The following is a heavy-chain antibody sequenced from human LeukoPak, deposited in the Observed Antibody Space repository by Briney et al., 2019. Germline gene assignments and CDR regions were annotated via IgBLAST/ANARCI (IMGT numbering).Heavy chain of an antibody. V-gene: IGHV4-34*01. CDR3: ASGNYYDSSGQYDY. Sequence: SETLSLTCAVYGGSFSGYYWRWIRQPPGKGLEWIGEINHSGSTNYNPSLKSRVTISVDTSKNQFSLKLSSVTAADTAVYYCASGNYYDSSGQYDYWGQGTLVTVSS. J-gene: IGHJ4*02. CDR2: INHSGST. D-gene: IGHD3-22*01. CDR1: GGSFSGYY.